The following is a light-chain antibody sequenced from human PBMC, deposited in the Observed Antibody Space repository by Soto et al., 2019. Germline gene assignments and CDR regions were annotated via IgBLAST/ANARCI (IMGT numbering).Light chain of an antibody. V-gene: IGKV3-15*01. Sequence: EIVMTQSPATLSVSPGERATLSCRASQSISTELAWYKQKPGQPPRLLIFSASTSATGVPARFTGSGSASEFSLTISGLQSEDFVVYYCQQGHNWPLTFGQGTRLEI. CDR3: QQGHNWPLT. CDR2: SAS. J-gene: IGKJ2*01. CDR1: QSISTE.